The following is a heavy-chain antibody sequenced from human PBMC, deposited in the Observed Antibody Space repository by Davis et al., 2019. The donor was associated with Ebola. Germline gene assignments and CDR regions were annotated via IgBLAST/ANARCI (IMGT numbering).Heavy chain of an antibody. Sequence: GESLKISCAASGFTFSDNYMTWIRQAPGKGLEWVAYISYSGATIYYADSVKGRFTISRDNSKNTVSLQMNSLRPDDTAIYYCAKDVGTYQYDSSGYLNYWGQGSLVIVSS. V-gene: IGHV3-11*04. J-gene: IGHJ4*02. CDR1: GFTFSDNY. D-gene: IGHD3-22*01. CDR3: AKDVGTYQYDSSGYLNY. CDR2: ISYSGATI.